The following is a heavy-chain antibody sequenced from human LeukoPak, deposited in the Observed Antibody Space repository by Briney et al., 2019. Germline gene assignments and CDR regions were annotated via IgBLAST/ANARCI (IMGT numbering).Heavy chain of an antibody. CDR2: VNPFSGGT. V-gene: IGHV1-2*02. J-gene: IGHJ4*02. Sequence: ASVEVSCKASGYTFTAYYIHWLRQAPGQGLEWMGWVNPFSGGTIPAQKFQDRVTMAKDTSINTAYMGLSSLRPDDTAVYYCARVKDSSSWHYFDFWGQGTLVTVSS. CDR3: ARVKDSSSWHYFDF. CDR1: GYTFTAYY. D-gene: IGHD6-13*01.